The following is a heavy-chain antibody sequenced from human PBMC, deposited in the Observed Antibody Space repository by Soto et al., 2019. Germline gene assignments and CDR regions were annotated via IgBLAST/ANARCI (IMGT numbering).Heavy chain of an antibody. CDR1: GFTFSSYW. J-gene: IGHJ6*02. CDR3: AREPSTAMAIYYYYGMDV. D-gene: IGHD5-18*01. V-gene: IGHV3-74*01. Sequence: GGSLRLSCAASGFTFSSYWMHWVRQAPGKGLVWVSRINSDGSSTSYADSVKGRFTISRDNAKNTLYLQMNSLRAEDTAVYYCAREPSTAMAIYYYYGMDVWGQGTTVTVSS. CDR2: INSDGSST.